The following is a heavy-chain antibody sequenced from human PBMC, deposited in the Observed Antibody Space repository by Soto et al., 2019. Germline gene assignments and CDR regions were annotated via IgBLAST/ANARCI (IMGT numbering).Heavy chain of an antibody. V-gene: IGHV3-9*01. J-gene: IGHJ6*02. Sequence: GGSLRLSCAASGFTFDDYAMHWVRQAPGKGLEWVSGISWNSGSIGYADSVKGRFTISRDNAKNSLYLQMNSPGAEGTGLYCCAKGMGNSYGFYYGLDVWGQGTTVTVSS. CDR3: AKGMGNSYGFYYGLDV. CDR2: ISWNSGSI. D-gene: IGHD5-18*01. CDR1: GFTFDDYA.